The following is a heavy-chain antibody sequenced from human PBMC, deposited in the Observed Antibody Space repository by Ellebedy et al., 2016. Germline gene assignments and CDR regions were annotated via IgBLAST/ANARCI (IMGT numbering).Heavy chain of an antibody. CDR3: ARSGPDLLTIGAFDY. D-gene: IGHD6-13*01. CDR1: GYIFTNYA. J-gene: IGHJ4*02. Sequence: ASVKVSXXASGYIFTNYAIHWVRQAPGQRLEWMGWINAGNGNTKYSQKFQGRVTITRDTSASTAYMELSSLRSEDTAVYYCARSGPDLLTIGAFDYWGQGTLVTVSS. V-gene: IGHV1-3*01. CDR2: INAGNGNT.